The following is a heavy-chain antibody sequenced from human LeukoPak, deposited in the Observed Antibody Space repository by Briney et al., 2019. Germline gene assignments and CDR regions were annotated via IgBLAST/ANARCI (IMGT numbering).Heavy chain of an antibody. CDR3: AKWYSSGWYASFDY. D-gene: IGHD6-19*01. Sequence: GGSLRLSCAASGFTFSNYGMSWVRQAPGKGLEWVSAISGSGSSTYYADSVKGGVTISRDNSKSTLYLQMNSLRAEDTAVYCCAKWYSSGWYASFDYWGQGTLVTVSS. CDR1: GFTFSNYG. V-gene: IGHV3-23*01. CDR2: ISGSGSST. J-gene: IGHJ4*02.